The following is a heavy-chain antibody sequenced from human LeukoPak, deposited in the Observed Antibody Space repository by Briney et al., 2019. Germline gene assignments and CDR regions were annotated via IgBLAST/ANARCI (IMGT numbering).Heavy chain of an antibody. D-gene: IGHD3-3*01. CDR1: GYTFTSYD. J-gene: IGHJ6*03. V-gene: IGHV1-8*01. Sequence: ASVKVSCKASGYTFTSYDINWVRQATGQGLEWMGWMNPNSGNTGYAQKFQGRVTMTRNTSISTAYMELSSLRSEDTAAYYCASGSDFWSGYYPHYYYYMDVWGKGTTVTVSS. CDR3: ASGSDFWSGYYPHYYYYMDV. CDR2: MNPNSGNT.